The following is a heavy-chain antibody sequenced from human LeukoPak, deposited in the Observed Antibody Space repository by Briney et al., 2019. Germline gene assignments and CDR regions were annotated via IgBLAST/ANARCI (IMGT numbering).Heavy chain of an antibody. J-gene: IGHJ4*02. CDR2: VIPFLGIT. Sequence: ASVKVSCKASGGTFSSYTITWVRQAAGQGLEWMGRVIPFLGITNYAQKFQGRVTITADKSTSTAYMELSSLRSEDTAIYYCAAGDGNYGDYINYWGQGTLVTVSS. CDR1: GGTFSSYT. D-gene: IGHD4-17*01. CDR3: AAGDGNYGDYINY. V-gene: IGHV1-69*02.